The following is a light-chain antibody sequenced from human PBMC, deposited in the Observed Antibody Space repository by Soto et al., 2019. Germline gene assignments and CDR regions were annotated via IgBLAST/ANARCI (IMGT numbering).Light chain of an antibody. CDR1: QSVSRN. CDR3: QQYNNWYT. CDR2: GAS. V-gene: IGKV3-15*01. Sequence: EIVVTQSPATLSVSPGERATLSCRASQSVSRNFAWYQQKPGQAPRLLIYGASTRATGIPARFSGSGSGTDFTLTISSLQCEYFAVYYCQQYNNWYTFGQGTKLEIK. J-gene: IGKJ2*01.